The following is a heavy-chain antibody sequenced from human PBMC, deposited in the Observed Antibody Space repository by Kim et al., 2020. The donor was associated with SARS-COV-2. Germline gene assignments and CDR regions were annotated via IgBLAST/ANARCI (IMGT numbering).Heavy chain of an antibody. Sequence: GGSLRLSCAASGFTFSSYTMNWVRQAPGKGLEWVSSISDNSTYIYYADSVKGQFTISRDNAKNSLYLQMNSLRAEDTAMYYCARVTIPSTIFGVVSDFDVWGQGTMVTVSS. CDR2: ISDNSTYI. J-gene: IGHJ4*02. CDR3: ARVTIPSTIFGVVSDFDV. CDR1: GFTFSSYT. V-gene: IGHV3-21*01. D-gene: IGHD3-3*01.